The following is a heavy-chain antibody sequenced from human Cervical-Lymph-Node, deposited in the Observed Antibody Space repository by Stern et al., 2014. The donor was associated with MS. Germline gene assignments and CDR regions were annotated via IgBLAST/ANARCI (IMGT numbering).Heavy chain of an antibody. Sequence: QLVESGGGIVQPGKSLRLSCTASGLSFGSDGMHFVRQAPGKGLECVAAVTSDGQKTYYSGSGKGRFTIPRANSKNTLDLQLSSLRVEDTAVYFCTREVTIMTYYGSSGPLFDYWGQGTLVTVSS. J-gene: IGHJ4*02. V-gene: IGHV3-30*03. CDR3: TREVTIMTYYGSSGPLFDY. D-gene: IGHD3-22*01. CDR2: VTSDGQKT. CDR1: GLSFGSDG.